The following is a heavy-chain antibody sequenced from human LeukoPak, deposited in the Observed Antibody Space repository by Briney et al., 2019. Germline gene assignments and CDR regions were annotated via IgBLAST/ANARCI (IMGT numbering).Heavy chain of an antibody. CDR3: ARDLRGSYYTEYFQH. J-gene: IGHJ1*01. CDR2: ISYDGSNK. V-gene: IGHV3-30-3*01. D-gene: IGHD1-26*01. CDR1: GFTFSSFA. Sequence: GRSLRLSCAASGFTFSSFAMHWVRQAPGKGLEWVAVISYDGSNKYYADSVKGRFTISRDNSKNTLYLQMNSLRAEDTAVYYCARDLRGSYYTEYFQHWGQGTLVTVSS.